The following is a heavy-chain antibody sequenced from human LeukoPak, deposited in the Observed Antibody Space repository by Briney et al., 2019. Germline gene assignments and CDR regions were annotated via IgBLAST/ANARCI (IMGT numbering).Heavy chain of an antibody. J-gene: IGHJ4*02. Sequence: GASVKVSCKTSGYRFSYYYMHWVRQAPGQGLEWMGWVNSNTGGTHYAQKFEGRVTMTRDTSISTAYMELSRLKFDDTAVYYCARGYCSGGSCYHFESWGQGTLVTVSS. CDR1: GYRFSYYY. CDR3: ARGYCSGGSCYHFES. CDR2: VNSNTGGT. D-gene: IGHD2-15*01. V-gene: IGHV1-2*02.